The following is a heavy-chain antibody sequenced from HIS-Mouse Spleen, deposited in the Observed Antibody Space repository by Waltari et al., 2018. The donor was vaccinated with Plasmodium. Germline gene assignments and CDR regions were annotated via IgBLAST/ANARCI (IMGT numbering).Heavy chain of an antibody. CDR3: ARGRENYYDSSGYAFDI. CDR1: GGSISSSSYY. CDR2: IYYSGST. V-gene: IGHV4-39*07. J-gene: IGHJ3*02. D-gene: IGHD3-22*01. Sequence: QLQLQESGPGLVKPSETLSLTCTVSGGSISSSSYYWGWIRQPPGKGLEWIGSIYYSGSTYYNPSLKSRVTISVDTSKNQFSLKLSSVTAADTAVYYCARGRENYYDSSGYAFDIWGQGTMVTVSS.